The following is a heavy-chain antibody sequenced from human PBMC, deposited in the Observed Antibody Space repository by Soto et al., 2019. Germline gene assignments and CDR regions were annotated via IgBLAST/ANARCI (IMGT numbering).Heavy chain of an antibody. V-gene: IGHV3-33*01. Sequence: QVQLVESGGGVVQPGKSLRLSCAASGFTFSTYGMHWVRQAPGKGLEWVAVIWYDGSNKYHGDSLKGRFTISRDNSKNTLYLQINNLRAEDTAVYYCGRDWSLGDNSVVDSWGQGTMVTVSS. CDR2: IWYDGSNK. CDR3: GRDWSLGDNSVVDS. D-gene: IGHD3-16*01. CDR1: GFTFSTYG. J-gene: IGHJ4*02.